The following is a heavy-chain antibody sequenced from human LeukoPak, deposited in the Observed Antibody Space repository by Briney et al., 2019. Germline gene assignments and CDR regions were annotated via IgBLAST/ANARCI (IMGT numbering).Heavy chain of an antibody. D-gene: IGHD3-3*01. Sequence: SETLSLTCTVSGDSISSGSHYWSWIRQPAGKGLEWIGRIYTSGSTKYNPSLKSRVSISVDTSKNQFSLKLSSVTAADTAVYYCARDKVDYDFWSGSHGFNIWGQGTMVTVSS. V-gene: IGHV4-61*02. CDR3: ARDKVDYDFWSGSHGFNI. J-gene: IGHJ3*02. CDR2: IYTSGST. CDR1: GDSISSGSHY.